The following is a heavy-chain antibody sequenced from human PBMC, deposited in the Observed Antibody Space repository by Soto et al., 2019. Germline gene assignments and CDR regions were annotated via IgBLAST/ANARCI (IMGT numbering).Heavy chain of an antibody. V-gene: IGHV5-51*01. CDR3: ARPREAGKYYYGVDV. J-gene: IGHJ6*02. Sequence: GESLKISCKGSGYIFTDHCIVWVRQMAGKGLEWVGIICPGYSNIIYSPSFQDQVTISADKSISTAYLQWSSLKASDTAMYYCARPREAGKYYYGVDVWGQGTTVTVSS. CDR2: ICPGYSNI. CDR1: GYIFTDHC. D-gene: IGHD6-19*01.